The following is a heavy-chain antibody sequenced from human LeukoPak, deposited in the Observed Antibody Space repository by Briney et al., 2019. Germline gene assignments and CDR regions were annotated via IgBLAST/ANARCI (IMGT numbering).Heavy chain of an antibody. Sequence: GGSLRLSCAVSAFTFSSYAVSWVRQAPGKGLEWVSAISGTGGSTYYADSVKGRFTISRDNSENTLYLQMNSLRAEDTAVYYCARGYSSSSPSDYWGQGTLVTVSS. CDR1: AFTFSSYA. V-gene: IGHV3-23*01. J-gene: IGHJ4*02. D-gene: IGHD6-6*01. CDR3: ARGYSSSSPSDY. CDR2: ISGTGGST.